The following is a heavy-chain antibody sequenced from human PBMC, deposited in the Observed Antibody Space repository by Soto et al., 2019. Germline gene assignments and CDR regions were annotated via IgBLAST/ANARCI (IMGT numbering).Heavy chain of an antibody. J-gene: IGHJ3*01. V-gene: IGHV4-30-2*01. CDR2: IYHSGNT. CDR3: ASNVAADDAFDV. D-gene: IGHD2-15*01. Sequence: SETLSLTCAVSGGSISSGGYSWTWIRQPPGKGLEWIGYIYHSGNTYYNLSLKSRVTISGDRSKTQFTLSLGSVTAADTALYYCASNVAADDAFDVWGQGTMVTVSS. CDR1: GGSISSGGYS.